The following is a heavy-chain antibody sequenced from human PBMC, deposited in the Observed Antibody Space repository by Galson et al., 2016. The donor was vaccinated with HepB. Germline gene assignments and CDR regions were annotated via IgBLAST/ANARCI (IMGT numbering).Heavy chain of an antibody. D-gene: IGHD2-21*01. CDR2: FDPEDGEA. J-gene: IGHJ5*02. CDR1: GHTLSEFA. CDR3: AIRVGVRADWFDP. V-gene: IGHV1-24*01. Sequence: SVKVSCKVPGHTLSEFAIYWVRQAPGEGLEWMGCFDPEDGEAVYAQKFQGRITMTEDTSTDTVYMDLSSLTSEDTAIYYCAIRVGVRADWFDPWGQGTLVTVSS.